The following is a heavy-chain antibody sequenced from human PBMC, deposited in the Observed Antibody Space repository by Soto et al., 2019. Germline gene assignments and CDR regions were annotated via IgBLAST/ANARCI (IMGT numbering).Heavy chain of an antibody. Sequence: QVQLVQSGAEMKKPGSSVRVSCKASGGALSSSGITWVRQAPGQGLEWVAGVIPIFGTTKNAPKFQDRVTVSADDSTSTAYMEFSSLTSEDTAVYFCARSRPQGSDFQGVIPWDALDVWGQGTLVNVSS. CDR2: VIPIFGTT. V-gene: IGHV1-69*01. J-gene: IGHJ3*01. D-gene: IGHD2-21*01. CDR1: GGALSSSG. CDR3: ARSRPQGSDFQGVIPWDALDV.